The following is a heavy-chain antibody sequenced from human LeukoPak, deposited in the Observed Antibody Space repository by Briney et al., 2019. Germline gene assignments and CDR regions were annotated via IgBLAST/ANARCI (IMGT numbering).Heavy chain of an antibody. J-gene: IGHJ4*02. V-gene: IGHV1-69*02. CDR2: IIPILGIA. D-gene: IGHD1-1*01. CDR1: GGTFSSYT. CDR3: ARSLTPGGFDY. Sequence: ASVKVSCKASGGTFSSYTISWVRQAPGQGLEWMGRIIPILGIANYAQKFQGRVTITAYKSTSTAYMELSSLRSEDTAVYYCARSLTPGGFDYCGQGTLVIVSA.